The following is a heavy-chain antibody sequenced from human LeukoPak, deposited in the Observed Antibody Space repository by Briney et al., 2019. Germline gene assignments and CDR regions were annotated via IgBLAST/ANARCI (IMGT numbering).Heavy chain of an antibody. Sequence: SETLSLTCAVYGGSFSGYYWSWIRQPPGKGLEWIGEINHSGSTNYNPSLKSRVTISVDTSKNQFSLKLSSVTDADTAVYYCARGRPRLWFGELLASSHDAFDIWGQGTMVTVSS. CDR1: GGSFSGYY. V-gene: IGHV4-34*01. CDR2: INHSGST. D-gene: IGHD3-10*01. J-gene: IGHJ3*02. CDR3: ARGRPRLWFGELLASSHDAFDI.